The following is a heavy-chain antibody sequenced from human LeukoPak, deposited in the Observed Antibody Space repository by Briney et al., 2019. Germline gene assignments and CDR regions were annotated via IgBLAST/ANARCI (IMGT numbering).Heavy chain of an antibody. V-gene: IGHV4-31*03. CDR1: GDSISSGGYY. D-gene: IGHD3-10*01. CDR2: IYYSGST. CDR3: ARVVGTMVRGVGNWFDP. J-gene: IGHJ5*02. Sequence: PSQTLSLTCTDSGDSISSGGYYWSWIRQHPGKGLEWIGYIYYSGSTYYNPSLKSRVTISVDTSKNQFSLKLSSVTAADTAVYYCARVVGTMVRGVGNWFDPWGQGTLVTVSS.